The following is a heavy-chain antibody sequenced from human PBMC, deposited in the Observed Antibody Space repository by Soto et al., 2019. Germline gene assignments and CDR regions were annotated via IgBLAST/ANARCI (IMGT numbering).Heavy chain of an antibody. CDR3: ARDWDAGGGPPYYYGMDV. J-gene: IGHJ6*02. CDR1: GDSVSSNSAA. D-gene: IGHD3-16*01. CDR2: TYYRSKWYN. V-gene: IGHV6-1*01. Sequence: SQTLSLTCAISGDSVSSNSAAWNWIRQSPSRGLEWLGRTYYRSKWYNDYAVSVKSRITINPDTSKNQFSLQLNSVTPEDTAVYYCARDWDAGGGPPYYYGMDVWGQGTTVTVSS.